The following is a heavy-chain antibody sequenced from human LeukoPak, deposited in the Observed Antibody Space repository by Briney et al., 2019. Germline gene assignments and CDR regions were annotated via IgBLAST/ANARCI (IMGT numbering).Heavy chain of an antibody. CDR2: IIPIFGTA. J-gene: IGHJ4*02. Sequence: ASVKVSCKASGGTFSSYAISWVQQAPGQGLEWMGGIIPIFGTANYAQKFQGRVTITADESTSTAYMELSSLRSEDTAVYYCARWDRGGYDPAPFDYWGQGTLVTVSS. CDR1: GGTFSSYA. V-gene: IGHV1-69*13. CDR3: ARWDRGGYDPAPFDY. D-gene: IGHD5-12*01.